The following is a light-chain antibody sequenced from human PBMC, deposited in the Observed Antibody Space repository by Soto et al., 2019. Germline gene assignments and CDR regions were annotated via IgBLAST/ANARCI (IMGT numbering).Light chain of an antibody. CDR1: SSNVGNNY. Sequence: QSVLTQPPSASGTPGQRVTISCSGSSSNVGNNYVYWYQQLPGTAPKLLLYRNNQRPSGVPDRFSGCKSGTLASLAIRGLRSEDEADYYCAAWDDSLSGLHVIFGGGTKLTVL. V-gene: IGLV1-47*01. CDR3: AAWDDSLSGLHVI. CDR2: RNN. J-gene: IGLJ2*01.